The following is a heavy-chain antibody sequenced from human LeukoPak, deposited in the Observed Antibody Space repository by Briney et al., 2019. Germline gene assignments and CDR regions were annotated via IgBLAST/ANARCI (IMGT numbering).Heavy chain of an antibody. V-gene: IGHV3-48*02. CDR2: ISSSSGSI. Sequence: GGSLRLSCAASGFTFSSYSINWVRQAPGKGLEWVPYISSSSGSIYYADSVKGRFSISRDNAKSSVSLHMNSLRDEDTAVYYCARGCDTNCFFNDYWGQGTLVTVSS. CDR1: GFTFSSYS. CDR3: ARGCDTNCFFNDY. J-gene: IGHJ4*02. D-gene: IGHD2-8*01.